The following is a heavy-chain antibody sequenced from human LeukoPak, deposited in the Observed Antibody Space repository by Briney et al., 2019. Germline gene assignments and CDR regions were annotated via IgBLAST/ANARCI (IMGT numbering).Heavy chain of an antibody. CDR1: GFTFSSYE. Sequence: GGSLRLSRAASGFTFSSYEVIWVRQAPGKGLVWVSYISASGNTKYYADSVKGRFTVSRDNAKNSPYLQMNSLRAEDTAVYYCAREGYYYFDYWGQGTLVTVSS. CDR3: AREGYYYFDY. CDR2: ISASGNTK. D-gene: IGHD1-1*01. V-gene: IGHV3-48*03. J-gene: IGHJ4*02.